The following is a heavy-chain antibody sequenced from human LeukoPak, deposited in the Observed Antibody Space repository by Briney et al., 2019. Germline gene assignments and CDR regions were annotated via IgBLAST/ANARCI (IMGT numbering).Heavy chain of an antibody. CDR3: FANFDY. J-gene: IGHJ4*02. V-gene: IGHV3-23*01. CDR1: GFTFSSSA. Sequence: GTSLRLSCAASGFTFSSSAMSWVRQAPGKGLEWVSAISNNGGYTYYADSVQGRFTISRDNSKSTLCLQMNSLRAEDTAVYYCFANFDYWGQGTLVTVSS. CDR2: ISNNGGYT.